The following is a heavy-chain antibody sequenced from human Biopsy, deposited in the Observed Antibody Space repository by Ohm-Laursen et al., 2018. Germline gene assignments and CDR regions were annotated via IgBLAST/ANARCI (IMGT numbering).Heavy chain of an antibody. V-gene: IGHV3-23*01. J-gene: IGHJ4*02. CDR2: INTSGGST. Sequence: GSLRLSCAASGFTFSSYAMTWVRQAPGKGLEWVSVINTSGGSTHYADSVKGRFTISRDNSKNTLYLQMNSLRAEDTALYYCARGGQGGFLEWLFIGWGQGTLVTVSS. D-gene: IGHD3-3*01. CDR3: ARGGQGGFLEWLFIG. CDR1: GFTFSSYA.